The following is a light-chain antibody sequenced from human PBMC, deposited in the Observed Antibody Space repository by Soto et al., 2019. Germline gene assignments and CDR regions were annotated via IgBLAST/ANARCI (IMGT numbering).Light chain of an antibody. CDR1: QSVSSY. Sequence: EIVLTQSPATLSLSPGERATISCRASQSVSSYLAWYQQKPGQAPRLLIYDASNRATGIPARFSGSGSGTDFTLTISSLEPEDFAVYYCQQRSNWPPSTFGQGTKV. V-gene: IGKV3-11*01. CDR2: DAS. CDR3: QQRSNWPPST. J-gene: IGKJ1*01.